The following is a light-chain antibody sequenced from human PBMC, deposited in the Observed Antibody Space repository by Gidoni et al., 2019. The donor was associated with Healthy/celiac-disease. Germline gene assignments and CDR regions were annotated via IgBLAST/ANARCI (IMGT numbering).Light chain of an antibody. J-gene: IGKJ1*01. CDR1: QSLLHSNGYNY. V-gene: IGKV2-28*01. Sequence: DIVMTQSPLSLTVTPGEPASISCRSSQSLLHSNGYNYLDWYLQKPGQSPQLLIYLGSNRASGVPARFSGSGSGTDFTLKISRVEAEDVGVYYCMQALQTPSTFGQGTKVEIK. CDR3: MQALQTPST. CDR2: LGS.